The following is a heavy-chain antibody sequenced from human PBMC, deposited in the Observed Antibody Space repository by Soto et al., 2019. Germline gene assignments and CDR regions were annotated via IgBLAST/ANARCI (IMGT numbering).Heavy chain of an antibody. CDR1: GFTVSGNY. D-gene: IGHD2-15*01. CDR3: EKGIKTGKGPWFDP. J-gene: IGHJ5*02. Sequence: GGSLRLSCAASGFTVSGNYMTWVRQAPGKGLEWVSSISGSGGSTYYADSVKGRFTISRDNSKNTLYLQMKSLRAEDTAVYYCEKGIKTGKGPWFDPRGEGTLGTVSS. CDR2: ISGSGGST. V-gene: IGHV3-23*01.